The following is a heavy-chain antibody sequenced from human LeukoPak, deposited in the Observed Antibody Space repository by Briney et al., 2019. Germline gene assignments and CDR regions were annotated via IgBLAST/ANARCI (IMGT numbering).Heavy chain of an antibody. V-gene: IGHV3-21*01. CDR2: ISSSSSYI. J-gene: IGHJ6*04. Sequence: PGGSLRLSCAASGFTFSSYSMNWVRQAPGKGLEWVSSISSSSSYIYCADSVKGRFTISRDNAKDSLYLQMNSLRAEDTAVYYCARRRGRSQGPYGMDVWGKGTTVTVSS. CDR3: ARRRGRSQGPYGMDV. CDR1: GFTFSSYS.